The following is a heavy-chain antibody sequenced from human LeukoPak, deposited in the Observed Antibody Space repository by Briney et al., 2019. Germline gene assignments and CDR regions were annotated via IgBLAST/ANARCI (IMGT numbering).Heavy chain of an antibody. D-gene: IGHD3-16*01. Sequence: GESLRLSCAASGFTFRNYAMSWVRQAPGKGLQWVSSLSGSGGATYYAGSVQGRFTISRDNSENTLYLQLNSLRDEDTAVYYCARHSRSLRLGEAGLTDYWGQGTLVTVSS. CDR3: ARHSRSLRLGEAGLTDY. J-gene: IGHJ4*02. V-gene: IGHV3-23*01. CDR2: LSGSGGAT. CDR1: GFTFRNYA.